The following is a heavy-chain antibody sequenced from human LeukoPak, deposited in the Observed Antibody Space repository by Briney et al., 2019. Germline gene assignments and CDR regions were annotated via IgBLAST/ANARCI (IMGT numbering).Heavy chain of an antibody. CDR1: GGSFSGYY. D-gene: IGHD6-13*01. J-gene: IGHJ4*02. Sequence: PSETLSLTCAVYGGSFSGYYWSWIRQPPGKGLEWIGEINHSGSTNYNPSLKSRVTIPVDTSKNQFSLKLSSVTAADTAVYYCARGGGSSWYVYWGQGTLVTVSS. CDR3: ARGGGSSWYVY. CDR2: INHSGST. V-gene: IGHV4-34*01.